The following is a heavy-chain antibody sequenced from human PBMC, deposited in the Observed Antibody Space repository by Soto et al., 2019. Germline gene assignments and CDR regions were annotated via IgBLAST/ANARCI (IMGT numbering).Heavy chain of an antibody. J-gene: IGHJ6*02. CDR3: ARVPLSGGYYYYGMDV. CDR1: GYTFTSYG. D-gene: IGHD2-15*01. CDR2: ISAYNGNT. Sequence: GASVKVSCKASGYTFTSYGISWVRQAPGQGLEWMGWISAYNGNTNYAQKLQGRVTMTTDTSTSTAYMELRSLRSDDTAVYYCARVPLSGGYYYYGMDVWGQGTTVTVSS. V-gene: IGHV1-18*01.